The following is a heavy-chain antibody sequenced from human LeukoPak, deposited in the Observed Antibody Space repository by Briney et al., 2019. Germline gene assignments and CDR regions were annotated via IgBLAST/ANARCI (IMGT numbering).Heavy chain of an antibody. CDR1: GYTFTGCY. J-gene: IGHJ4*02. V-gene: IGHV1-2*02. CDR2: INPNSGGT. D-gene: IGHD3-10*01. CDR3: AREAIMTLTPEKSLGSFY. Sequence: ASVKVSCKASGYTFTGCYMHWVRQAPGQGLEWMGWINPNSGGTNYAQKFQGRVTMTRDTSISTAYMELSRLRSDDTAVYYCAREAIMTLTPEKSLGSFYWGQGTLVTVSS.